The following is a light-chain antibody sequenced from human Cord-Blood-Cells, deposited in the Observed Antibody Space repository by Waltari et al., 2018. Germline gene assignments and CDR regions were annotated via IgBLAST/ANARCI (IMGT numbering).Light chain of an antibody. Sequence: SYELTQPPSVSVSPGQTARITCSGDTLPKQYAYWYQQKPGQAPVLVIYKDSGRPSGIPERFSGSSSGTTVTLTISGVQAEDEADYYCQSADSSVTYVVFGGGTKLTVL. CDR1: TLPKQY. J-gene: IGLJ2*01. CDR2: KDS. CDR3: QSADSSVTYVV. V-gene: IGLV3-25*02.